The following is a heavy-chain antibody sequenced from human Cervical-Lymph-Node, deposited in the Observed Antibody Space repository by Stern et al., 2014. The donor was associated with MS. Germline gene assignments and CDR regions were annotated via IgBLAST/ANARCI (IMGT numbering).Heavy chain of an antibody. CDR2: IYSDGSTT. V-gene: IGHV3-66*01. CDR3: ASSFTWFDP. Sequence: EDQLVESGGGLVQPGGSLRLSCAASGFTVSSNYMNWVRQAPGKGLEWVSIIYSDGSTTYYADSVKGRFTISRDNSKNTLYLQMNSLRVEDTAVYYCASSFTWFDPWGQGTLVTVSS. CDR1: GFTVSSNY. J-gene: IGHJ5*02.